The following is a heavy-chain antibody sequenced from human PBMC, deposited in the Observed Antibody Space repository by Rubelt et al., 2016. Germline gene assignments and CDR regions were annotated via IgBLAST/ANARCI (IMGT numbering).Heavy chain of an antibody. CDR1: GYPISSGFY. CDR2: IYYSGRT. V-gene: IGHV4-38-2*02. Sequence: QVQLQESGPGLVKPSETLSLTCTVSGYPISSGFYWGWIRQPPGKGLEWIGSIYYSGRTYYNPSLKSRVTISVDTSKNQFPPRVSSVTAADTAVYYGVTRRGSPDYWGQGTLVTVSS. CDR3: VTRRGSPDY. J-gene: IGHJ4*02.